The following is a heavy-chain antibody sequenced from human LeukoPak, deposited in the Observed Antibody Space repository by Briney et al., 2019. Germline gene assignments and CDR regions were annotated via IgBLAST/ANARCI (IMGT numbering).Heavy chain of an antibody. CDR1: GFTFSSYS. CDR2: ISSRSATI. CDR3: ARDPLSSSSFDL. V-gene: IGHV3-48*01. J-gene: IGHJ6*04. Sequence: GGSLRLSCAASGFTFSSYSMNWVRQAPGKGLEWVSYISSRSATIYYADSVKGRFTISRDNAKNSLYLQMNSLRAEDTAVYYCARDPLSSSSFDLWGKGTTVTVSS. D-gene: IGHD6-13*01.